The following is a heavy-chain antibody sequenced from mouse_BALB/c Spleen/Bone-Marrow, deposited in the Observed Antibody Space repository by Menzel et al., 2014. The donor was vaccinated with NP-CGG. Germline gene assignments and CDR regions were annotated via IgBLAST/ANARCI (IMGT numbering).Heavy chain of an antibody. D-gene: IGHD6-1*01. J-gene: IGHJ4*01. Sequence: VQLQQSGAELMKPGASVKISCKATGYTFSSYWIEWVKQRPGNGLEWIGEILPGSGGTNYNEKFKGKATFTADRASNSVYMHLSSLTSEDSAFYSCACRVCRDYAIDYWGQGTSVTVSS. CDR2: ILPGSGGT. V-gene: IGHV1-9*01. CDR1: GYTFSSYW. CDR3: ACRVCRDYAIDY.